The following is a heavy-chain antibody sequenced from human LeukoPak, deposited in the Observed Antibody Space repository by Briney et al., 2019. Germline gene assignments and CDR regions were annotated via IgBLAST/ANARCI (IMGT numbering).Heavy chain of an antibody. CDR1: GFTFSSYG. CDR2: ISYDGSNK. J-gene: IGHJ6*02. Sequence: GGSLRLSCAASGFTFSSYGMHWVRQAPGKGLEWVAVISYDGSNKYYADSVKGRFTISRDNYNNTLYLQMNSLRAEDPAVYYCAKDSHYDFWSGYYLLGYYYAMDVWGQGTTVTVSS. CDR3: AKDSHYDFWSGYYLLGYYYAMDV. D-gene: IGHD3-3*01. V-gene: IGHV3-30*18.